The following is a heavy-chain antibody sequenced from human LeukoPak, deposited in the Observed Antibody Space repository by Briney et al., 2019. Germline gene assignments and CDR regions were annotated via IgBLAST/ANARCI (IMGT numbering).Heavy chain of an antibody. V-gene: IGHV3-30*04. Sequence: GGSLRLPCAASGFPFSSSGMHWVRQAPGKGLEGGAVISYDGSNKFYADSEKGRFTISSDNSKNKLYLQMNCLRAGDTAVYYCARQYCSSTSCYGDDAFDIWGQGTMVTVSS. CDR2: ISYDGSNK. J-gene: IGHJ3*02. CDR3: ARQYCSSTSCYGDDAFDI. CDR1: GFPFSSSG. D-gene: IGHD2-2*01.